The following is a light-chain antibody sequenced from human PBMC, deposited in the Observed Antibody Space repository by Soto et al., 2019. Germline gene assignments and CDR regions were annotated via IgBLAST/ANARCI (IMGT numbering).Light chain of an antibody. V-gene: IGKV1-17*01. CDR1: QAIRKG. CDR2: AAS. CDR3: LQHYSYSLT. Sequence: DIQLAQSPASLSASVRDRVTITSRASQAIRKGLGWYQQKPGKAPKRLIYAASSLQSGVPLRFSGSGSGTEFTLTISSLQPEDVATYYCLQHYSYSLTFGGGTKVDI. J-gene: IGKJ4*01.